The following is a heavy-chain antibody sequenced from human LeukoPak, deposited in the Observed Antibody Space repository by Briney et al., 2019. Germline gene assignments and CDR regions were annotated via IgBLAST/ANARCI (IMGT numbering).Heavy chain of an antibody. V-gene: IGHV3-23*01. CDR1: GFTFSSYA. Sequence: GGSLRLSCAASGFTFSSYAMSWVRQAPGKGLEWVSAISGSGGSTYYADSVKSRFTISRDNTKNTLYLQMNSLRAEDTAVYYCARDSRWYSGRYYDEGVDYWGQGTLVTVSS. CDR2: ISGSGGST. CDR3: ARDSRWYSGRYYDEGVDY. D-gene: IGHD1-26*01. J-gene: IGHJ4*02.